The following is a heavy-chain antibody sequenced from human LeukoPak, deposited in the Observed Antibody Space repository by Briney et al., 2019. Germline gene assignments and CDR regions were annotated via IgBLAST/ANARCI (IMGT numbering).Heavy chain of an antibody. CDR3: AREKRGYCSGGSCYADY. V-gene: IGHV1-18*01. CDR1: GYTFTSYG. CDR2: INAYNGNT. D-gene: IGHD2-15*01. J-gene: IGHJ4*02. Sequence: GASVKVSCKASGYTFTSYGISWVRQAPGQGLEWMGWINAYNGNTNYAQKLQGRVTMTTDTSTSTAYMELRSLRSDDTAVYYCAREKRGYCSGGSCYADYWGQGTLVTVSS.